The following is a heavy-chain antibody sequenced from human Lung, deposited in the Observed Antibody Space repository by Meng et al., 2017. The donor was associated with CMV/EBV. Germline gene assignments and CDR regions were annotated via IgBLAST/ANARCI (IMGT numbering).Heavy chain of an antibody. J-gene: IGHJ4*02. CDR2: IYYTGST. CDR3: ARVGGCSGGGCYHQLFDY. V-gene: IGHV4-30-4*01. CDR1: GGSISSCDYF. D-gene: IGHD2-15*01. Sequence: HVKREASGPGLVQPSQPLFLTFTVSGGSISSCDYFWSWIRQPPGKGLEWIGYIYYTGSTYYNPSLKSRVIISVDTSKNQFSLKLNSVTAADTAVYYCARVGGCSGGGCYHQLFDYWGQGTLVTVSS.